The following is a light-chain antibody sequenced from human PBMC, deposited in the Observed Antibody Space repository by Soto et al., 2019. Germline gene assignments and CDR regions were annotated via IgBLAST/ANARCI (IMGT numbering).Light chain of an antibody. J-gene: IGKJ4*01. CDR2: GAS. Sequence: IVLTQSPGTLSLSPGERATLSCRASQSVSSSYLAWYQQKPGQAPRLLIYGASSRATGIPDRFSGSGSGTDFTLTINSLQSEDFAVYYCQHFNNWPLTFGGGTKVDIK. V-gene: IGKV3-20*01. CDR1: QSVSSSY. CDR3: QHFNNWPLT.